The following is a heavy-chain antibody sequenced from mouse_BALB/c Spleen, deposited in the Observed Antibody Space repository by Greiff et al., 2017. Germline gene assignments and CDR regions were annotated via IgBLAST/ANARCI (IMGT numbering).Heavy chain of an antibody. CDR3: ARITTATYYFDY. CDR1: GFTFSSYG. CDR2: ISSGGSYT. Sequence: EVQGVESGGDLVKPGGSLKLSCAASGFTFSSYGMSWVRQTPDKRLEWVATISSGGSYTYYPDSVKGRFTISRDNAKNTLYLQMSSLKSEDTAMYYCARITTATYYFDYWGQGTTLTVSS. D-gene: IGHD1-2*01. V-gene: IGHV5-6*01. J-gene: IGHJ2*01.